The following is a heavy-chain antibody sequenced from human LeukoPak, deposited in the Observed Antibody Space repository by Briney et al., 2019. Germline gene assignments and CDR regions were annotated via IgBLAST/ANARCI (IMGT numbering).Heavy chain of an antibody. CDR2: INSDGSST. D-gene: IGHD6-19*01. V-gene: IGHV3-74*01. CDR3: VVAVAGTLDY. CDR1: GFTFDTYW. J-gene: IGHJ4*02. Sequence: GGSLRLSCAASGFTFDTYWMNWVHQTPGKGLVWVSRINSDGSSTSYADSVKGRFTISRDNAKNTLYLQMNSLRAEDTAVYYCVVAVAGTLDYWGQGTLVTVSS.